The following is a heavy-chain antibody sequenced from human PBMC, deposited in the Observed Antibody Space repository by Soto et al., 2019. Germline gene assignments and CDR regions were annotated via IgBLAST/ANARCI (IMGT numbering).Heavy chain of an antibody. J-gene: IGHJ5*02. CDR2: ISSSSSYI. Sequence: GGSLRLSCAASGFTFSSYSMNLVRQAPGKGLEWVSSISSSSSYIYYADSVKGRFTISRDNAKNSLYLQMNSLRAEDTAVYYCARDSYCSSTSCYAWDLNWFDPWGQGTLVTVSS. V-gene: IGHV3-21*01. D-gene: IGHD2-2*01. CDR3: ARDSYCSSTSCYAWDLNWFDP. CDR1: GFTFSSYS.